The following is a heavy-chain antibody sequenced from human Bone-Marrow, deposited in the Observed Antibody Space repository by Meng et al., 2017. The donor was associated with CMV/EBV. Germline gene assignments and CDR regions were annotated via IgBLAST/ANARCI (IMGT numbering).Heavy chain of an antibody. CDR3: ARDYAPALLRPRRFDP. J-gene: IGHJ5*02. CDR2: IYYSGST. V-gene: IGHV4-39*07. Sequence: SETLSLTCTVSGGSISSSSYYWGWIRQPPGKGLEWIGSIYYSGSTYYNPSLKSRVTISVDTSKNQFSLKLSSVTAADTAVYYCARDYAPALLRPRRFDPWGQGTRVTGSS. D-gene: IGHD3-3*01. CDR1: GGSISSSSYY.